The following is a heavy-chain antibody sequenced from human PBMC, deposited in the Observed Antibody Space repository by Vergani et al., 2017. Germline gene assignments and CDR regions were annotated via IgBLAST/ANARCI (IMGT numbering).Heavy chain of an antibody. J-gene: IGHJ5*02. Sequence: QVQLVQSGAEVKKPGSSVKVSCKASGGTFSSCAISWVRQAPGQGLEWMGGIIPIFGTANYAQKFQGRVRVTAAESTSTAYMSLSSLRSEDTAVYYCARAVGYCSSTSCYANWFDPWGQGTLVTVSS. V-gene: IGHV1-69*01. CDR2: IIPIFGTA. D-gene: IGHD2-2*01. CDR3: ARAVGYCSSTSCYANWFDP. CDR1: GGTFSSCA.